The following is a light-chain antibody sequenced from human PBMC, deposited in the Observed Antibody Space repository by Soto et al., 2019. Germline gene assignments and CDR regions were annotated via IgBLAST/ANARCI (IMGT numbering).Light chain of an antibody. J-gene: IGLJ3*02. Sequence: QYALTQPASVSGSPGQSITISCTGTSGDVGAYNYVSWYQQHPGKAPKLMIYEVNNRPSGVSNRFSGSKSGNTASLTISGLQAEDEADYYCSSYTSSSTLVFGGGTKLTVL. CDR1: SGDVGAYNY. V-gene: IGLV2-14*01. CDR2: EVN. CDR3: SSYTSSSTLV.